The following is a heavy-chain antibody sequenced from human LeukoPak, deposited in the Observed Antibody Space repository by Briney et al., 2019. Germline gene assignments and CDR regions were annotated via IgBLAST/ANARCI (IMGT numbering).Heavy chain of an antibody. Sequence: GGSLRLSCAASGFTFSSYSMNWVRQAPGKGLVWVSRINTDGSRTSYADSVTGRFTISRDNAQNTVYLQMNSLRAEDTAVYYCARVGQGEWYFDLWGRGTLVTVSS. J-gene: IGHJ2*01. CDR3: ARVGQGEWYFDL. D-gene: IGHD1-26*01. V-gene: IGHV3-74*01. CDR2: INTDGSRT. CDR1: GFTFSSYS.